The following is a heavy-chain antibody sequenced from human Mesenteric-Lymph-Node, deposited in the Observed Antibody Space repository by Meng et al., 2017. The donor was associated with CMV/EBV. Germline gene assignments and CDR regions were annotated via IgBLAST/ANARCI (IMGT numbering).Heavy chain of an antibody. CDR3: ARGPPLSFWSGLGGMDV. CDR1: GFIFICYE. J-gene: IGHJ6*02. Sequence: ASVKVSCKASGFIFICYEMHWVRQAPGQRLEWMGWSNAGNGNTKYSQEFQGRVTITRDTSASTAYMELSSLRSDDTAVYYCARGPPLSFWSGLGGMDVWGQGTTVTVSS. CDR2: SNAGNGNT. V-gene: IGHV1-3*02. D-gene: IGHD3-3*01.